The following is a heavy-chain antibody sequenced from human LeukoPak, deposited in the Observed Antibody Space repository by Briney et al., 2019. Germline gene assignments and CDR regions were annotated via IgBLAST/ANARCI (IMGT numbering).Heavy chain of an antibody. D-gene: IGHD2-2*01. J-gene: IGHJ4*02. CDR2: IYTSGST. CDR3: ARDVVAAVGSFDY. V-gene: IGHV4-4*07. CDR1: GGSVNNYY. Sequence: SSETLSLTCTVSGGSVNNYYWSWLRQPAGKGLEWIGRIYTSGSTNYSPSLKSRVTMSVDTSKNQFSLKLSSVTAADTAVYYCARDVVAAVGSFDYWGQGTQVTVSS.